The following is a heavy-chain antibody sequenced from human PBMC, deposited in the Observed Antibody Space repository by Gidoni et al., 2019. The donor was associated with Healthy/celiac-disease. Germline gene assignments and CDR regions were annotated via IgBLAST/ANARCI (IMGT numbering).Heavy chain of an antibody. CDR3: ARDEGERAYSSGWHDYYYYYYGMDV. CDR1: GFTFSSYS. CDR2: ISSSSSTI. V-gene: IGHV3-48*04. D-gene: IGHD6-19*01. Sequence: EVQLVESGGGLVQPGGCLRLSCAASGFTFSSYSMNWVRQAPGKGLEWVSYISSSSSTIYYADSVKGRFTISRDNAKNSLYLQMNSLRAEDTAVYYCARDEGERAYSSGWHDYYYYYYGMDVWGQGTTVTVSS. J-gene: IGHJ6*02.